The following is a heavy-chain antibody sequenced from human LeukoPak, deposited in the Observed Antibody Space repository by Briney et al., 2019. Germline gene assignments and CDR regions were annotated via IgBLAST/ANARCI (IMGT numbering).Heavy chain of an antibody. CDR3: ATSPQRYYYDSSGYYPFDY. D-gene: IGHD3-22*01. CDR2: IYYSGST. J-gene: IGHJ4*02. Sequence: SETLSLTCTVSGGSISSYYWSWIRQPPGKGLEWIGYIYYSGSTNYNPSLKSRVTISVDTSKNQFSLKLSSVTAADTAVYYCATSPQRYYYDSSGYYPFDYWGQGTLVTVSS. V-gene: IGHV4-59*01. CDR1: GGSISSYY.